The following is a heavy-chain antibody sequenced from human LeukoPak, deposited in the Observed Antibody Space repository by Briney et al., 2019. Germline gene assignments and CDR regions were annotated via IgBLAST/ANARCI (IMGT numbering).Heavy chain of an antibody. CDR3: LGAYSSSWYSGGFDP. D-gene: IGHD6-13*01. CDR2: ISFDGSNK. V-gene: IGHV3-30-3*01. Sequence: GGSLRLSCAASGFTFSSYAMHWVRQAPGKGLEWVAVISFDGSNKYYADSVKGRFTISRDNSKNTLYLQMNSLRAEDTAVYYCLGAYSSSWYSGGFDPWGQGTLVTVSS. J-gene: IGHJ5*02. CDR1: GFTFSSYA.